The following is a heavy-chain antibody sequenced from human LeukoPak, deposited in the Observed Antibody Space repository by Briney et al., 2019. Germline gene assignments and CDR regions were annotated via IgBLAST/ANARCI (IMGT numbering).Heavy chain of an antibody. V-gene: IGHV3-30*04. D-gene: IGHD4-23*01. CDR2: ISYDGSNK. Sequence: PGGSLRLSCAASGFTFRSFAMHWVRQAPGKGLEWVAVISYDGSNKKYADSVKGRFTMSRDNPKNSLYLQMNSLRAEDTAVYYCAMPYDYGGNSDYWGQGTLVTVSS. CDR3: AMPYDYGGNSDY. CDR1: GFTFRSFA. J-gene: IGHJ4*02.